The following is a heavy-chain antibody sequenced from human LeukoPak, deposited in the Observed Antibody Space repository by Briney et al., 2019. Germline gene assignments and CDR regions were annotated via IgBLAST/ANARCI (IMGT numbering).Heavy chain of an antibody. CDR1: GFTLSGYW. D-gene: IGHD6-13*01. Sequence: GGSLRLSCVASGFTLSGYWMSWVRQLPGKGLEWVANIKQDAGEIRYVDSVKGRFTISRDSAKNSLYLQMNSLRAEDTAVYYCARDPAAGIFGFEDTNWFDPWGQGTLVTVSS. V-gene: IGHV3-7*01. J-gene: IGHJ5*02. CDR3: ARDPAAGIFGFEDTNWFDP. CDR2: IKQDAGEI.